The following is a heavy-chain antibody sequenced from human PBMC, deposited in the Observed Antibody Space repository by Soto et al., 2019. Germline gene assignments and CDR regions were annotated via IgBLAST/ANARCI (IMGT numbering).Heavy chain of an antibody. CDR2: IDPSDSRT. Sequence: GESLKISCKGSGHSFPHYWISWVRQMPGKGLEWMGRIDPSDSRTNYSPSFQGHVTMSVDKSINTAYLQWSSLKASDTGMYYCARIGPEAAMRWFFDYWGQGTPVTVSS. D-gene: IGHD2-2*01. CDR1: GHSFPHYW. J-gene: IGHJ4*02. V-gene: IGHV5-10-1*01. CDR3: ARIGPEAAMRWFFDY.